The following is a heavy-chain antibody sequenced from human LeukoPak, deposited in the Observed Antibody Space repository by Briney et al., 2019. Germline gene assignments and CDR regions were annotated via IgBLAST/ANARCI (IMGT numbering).Heavy chain of an antibody. CDR3: GRGGPVAVAAAGGRSDL. CDR2: IDGSDNT. CDR1: GFTISDYY. Sequence: GGSLRLSCAASGFTISDYYMHRIRQAPGKGLEWVSVIDGSDNTDYADSVKGRFSISRDTSENTLYFQMNSLRVEDTAVYYCGRGGPVAVAAAGGRSDLWGQGTLVTVSS. D-gene: IGHD6-13*01. V-gene: IGHV3-53*01. J-gene: IGHJ4*02.